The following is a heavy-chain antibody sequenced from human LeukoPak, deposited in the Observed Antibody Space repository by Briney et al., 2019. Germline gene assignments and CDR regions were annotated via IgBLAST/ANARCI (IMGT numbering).Heavy chain of an antibody. J-gene: IGHJ6*03. V-gene: IGHV4-39*07. Sequence: SETLSLTCTVSGGSISSSSYYWGWIRQPPGKGLEWIGSIYYSGSTYYNPSLKSRVTISVDTSKNQFSLKLSSVTAADTAVYYCARVFGPPYYYYYMDVWGKGTTVTISS. CDR3: ARVFGPPYYYYYMDV. CDR1: GGSISSSSYY. CDR2: IYYSGST. D-gene: IGHD3-10*01.